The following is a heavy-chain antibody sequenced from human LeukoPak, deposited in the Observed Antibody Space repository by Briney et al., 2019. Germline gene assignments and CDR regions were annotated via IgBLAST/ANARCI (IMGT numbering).Heavy chain of an antibody. CDR2: IRWNSGSI. V-gene: IGHV3-9*01. Sequence: PGRSLRLSCAASGFTFDDYAMHWVRQAPGKGLEWVSGIRWNSGSIGYADSVKGRFTISRDNAKNSLYLQMNSLRAEDTALYYCAKDLLPYPTGSDIWGQGTMVTVSS. D-gene: IGHD1-14*01. CDR1: GFTFDDYA. J-gene: IGHJ3*02. CDR3: AKDLLPYPTGSDI.